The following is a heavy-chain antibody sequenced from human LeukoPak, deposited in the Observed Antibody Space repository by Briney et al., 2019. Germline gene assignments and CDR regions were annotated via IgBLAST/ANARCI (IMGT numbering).Heavy chain of an antibody. CDR1: GFTFSSYG. CDR2: ISGSGGST. D-gene: IGHD3-9*01. CDR3: AKKREFGYFDWLLPDYFDY. V-gene: IGHV3-23*01. Sequence: GGSVTLSCAVCGFTFSSYGMICVRQAPGKGLEWLSDISGSGGSTYYTDPVKGRFTISRDNSKNTLYLQMNSLRAEDTAVYYCAKKREFGYFDWLLPDYFDYWGQGTLVTVSS. J-gene: IGHJ4*02.